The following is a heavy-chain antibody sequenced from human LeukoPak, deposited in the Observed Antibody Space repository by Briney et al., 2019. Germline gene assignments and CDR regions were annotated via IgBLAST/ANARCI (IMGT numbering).Heavy chain of an antibody. V-gene: IGHV1-2*02. D-gene: IGHD3-9*01. CDR2: INPNSGGT. CDR3: ARVRIIVRYFDWSLDY. Sequence: ALVKVSCKASGYTFTGYYMHWVRQAPGQGLEWMGWINPNSGGTNYAQKFQGRVTMTRDTSISTAYMELSRLRSDDTAVYYCARVRIIVRYFDWSLDYWGQGTLVTVSS. J-gene: IGHJ4*02. CDR1: GYTFTGYY.